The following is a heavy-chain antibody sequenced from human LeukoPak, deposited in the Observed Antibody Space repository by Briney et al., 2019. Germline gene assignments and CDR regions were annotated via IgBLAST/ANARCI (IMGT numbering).Heavy chain of an antibody. CDR1: GFTFSSYA. CDR2: ISYDGSNK. V-gene: IGHV3-30*14. Sequence: GGSLRLSCADSGFTFSSYAMHWVRQAPGKGLEWVAVISYDGSNKYYADSVKGRFTISRDNSKNTLYLQMNSLRAEDTAVYYCARDPNGDYIGAFEIWGQGTMVTVSS. D-gene: IGHD4-17*01. CDR3: ARDPNGDYIGAFEI. J-gene: IGHJ3*02.